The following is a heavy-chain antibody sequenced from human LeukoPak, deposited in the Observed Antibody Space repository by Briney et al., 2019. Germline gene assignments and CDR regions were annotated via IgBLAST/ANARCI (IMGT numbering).Heavy chain of an antibody. CDR3: ARIVAGASYVLGARAGGFDV. CDR2: IFYTGGT. D-gene: IGHD3-10*02. CDR1: GGSINSADSY. J-gene: IGHJ3*01. Sequence: SETLSLTCTVSGGSINSADSYWSWIRQHSGKGLEWIGYIFYTGGTYYNPSLKGRLGISIDTSKNQFSLNLNSVTAADTAVYYCARIVAGASYVLGARAGGFDVWGQGTMVTVSS. V-gene: IGHV4-31*03.